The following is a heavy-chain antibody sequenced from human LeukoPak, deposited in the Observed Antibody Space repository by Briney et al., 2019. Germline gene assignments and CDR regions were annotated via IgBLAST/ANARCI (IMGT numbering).Heavy chain of an antibody. D-gene: IGHD1-1*01. CDR3: AREVGIGTEGSFDF. J-gene: IGHJ4*02. Sequence: ASVKVSCKASGYTFTSYSVTWVRQAPGQGLEWMGWISANTGNTNYVQDFQGRVTMTVDTSTTTVYLELMRLRFDDTAVYYCAREVGIGTEGSFDFWGQGTLITVSS. CDR1: GYTFTSYS. V-gene: IGHV1-18*04. CDR2: ISANTGNT.